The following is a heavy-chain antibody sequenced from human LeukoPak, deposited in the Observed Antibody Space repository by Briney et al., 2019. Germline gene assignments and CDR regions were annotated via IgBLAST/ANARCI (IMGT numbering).Heavy chain of an antibody. J-gene: IGHJ4*02. D-gene: IGHD3-10*01. CDR3: ALRGSGSYRLDY. CDR2: INAGNGNT. Sequence: ASVKVSCTASGYTFTSYAMHWVRQAPGQRLEWMGWINAGNGNTKYSQKFQGRVTITRDTSASTAYMELSSLRSEDTAVYYCALRGSGSYRLDYWGQGTLVTVSS. V-gene: IGHV1-3*01. CDR1: GYTFTSYA.